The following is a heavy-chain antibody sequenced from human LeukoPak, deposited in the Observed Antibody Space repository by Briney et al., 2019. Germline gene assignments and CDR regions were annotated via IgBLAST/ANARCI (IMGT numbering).Heavy chain of an antibody. J-gene: IGHJ4*02. Sequence: ETLSLTCTVSGGSISSSSYYWGWIRQPPGKGLEWIGSIYYSGSTYYNPSLKSRVTISVDTSKNQFSLKLSSVTAADTAVYYCARQAAAGNPYYFDYWGQGTLVTVSS. CDR2: IYYSGST. V-gene: IGHV4-39*01. D-gene: IGHD6-13*01. CDR3: ARQAAAGNPYYFDY. CDR1: GGSISSSSYY.